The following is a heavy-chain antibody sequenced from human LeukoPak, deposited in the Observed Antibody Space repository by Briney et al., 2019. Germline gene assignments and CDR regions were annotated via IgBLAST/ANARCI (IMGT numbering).Heavy chain of an antibody. CDR2: IYSGGST. Sequence: GGSLRLSCAASGFTFSSYGMSWVRQAPGKGLEWVSVIYSGGSTYYADSVKDRFTISRDSSKNTLYLQMNSLRAEDTAIYYCASYYGSGSYWFDPWGQGTLVTVSS. D-gene: IGHD3-10*01. CDR1: GFTFSSYG. J-gene: IGHJ5*02. CDR3: ASYYGSGSYWFDP. V-gene: IGHV3-66*01.